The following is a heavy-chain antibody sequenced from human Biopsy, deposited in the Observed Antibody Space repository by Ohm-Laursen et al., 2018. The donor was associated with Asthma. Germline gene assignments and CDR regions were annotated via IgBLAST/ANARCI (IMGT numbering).Heavy chain of an antibody. CDR3: ASDFPKDYVRYNFQF. Sequence: SVKVSCKISGYSLTDLTMHWVRQAPGQGLEWMGGHDHEEGGTVNARRFQGRVSMTEGTSTDTAYMELSSLSSDDTAVYYCASDFPKDYVRYNFQFWGQGTLVTVSS. CDR1: GYSLTDLT. D-gene: IGHD4-17*01. V-gene: IGHV1-24*01. J-gene: IGHJ4*02. CDR2: HDHEEGGT.